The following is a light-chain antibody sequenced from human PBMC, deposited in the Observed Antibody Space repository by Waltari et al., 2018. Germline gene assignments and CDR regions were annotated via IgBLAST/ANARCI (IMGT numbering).Light chain of an antibody. CDR1: SSDVGGYNY. CDR2: DGI. J-gene: IGLJ2*01. Sequence: QSALTQPRSVSGSPGQSVTISCTGTSSDVGGYNYVSWYQQYPGKAPKLMIYDGIKRPSVVPDRFSGSKSGNTASLTISGLQAEDEADYYCCSHAGTYVVFGGGTKLTVL. CDR3: CSHAGTYVV. V-gene: IGLV2-11*01.